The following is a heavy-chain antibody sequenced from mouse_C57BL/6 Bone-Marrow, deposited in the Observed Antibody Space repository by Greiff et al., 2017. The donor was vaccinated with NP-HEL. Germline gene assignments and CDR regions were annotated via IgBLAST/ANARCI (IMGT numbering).Heavy chain of an antibody. D-gene: IGHD1-1*01. Sequence: EVQLQQSGPELVKPGASVKIPCKASGYTFTDYNMDWVKQSHGKSLEWIGDINPNNGGTIYNQKFKGKATLTVDKSSSTAYMELRSLTSEDTAVYYCARLVYYYGSHYYAMDYWGQGTSVTVSS. CDR1: GYTFTDYN. J-gene: IGHJ4*01. CDR3: ARLVYYYGSHYYAMDY. CDR2: INPNNGGT. V-gene: IGHV1-18*01.